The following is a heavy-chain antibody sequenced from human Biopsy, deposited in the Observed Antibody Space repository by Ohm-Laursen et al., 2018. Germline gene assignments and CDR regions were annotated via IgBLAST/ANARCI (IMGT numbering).Heavy chain of an antibody. V-gene: IGHV3-21*01. CDR2: IGSSSNYI. CDR1: GFTFSSYS. J-gene: IGHJ3*02. Sequence: SLRLSCTDSGFTFSSYSMNWVRQAPGKGLEWVSLIGSSSNYIYYADSVKGRFTMSRDNAKNSLYLQMNSLTAKDTAVYYCAGDRITIVGVGYAFDIWGQGTMVTVSS. D-gene: IGHD3-3*01. CDR3: AGDRITIVGVGYAFDI.